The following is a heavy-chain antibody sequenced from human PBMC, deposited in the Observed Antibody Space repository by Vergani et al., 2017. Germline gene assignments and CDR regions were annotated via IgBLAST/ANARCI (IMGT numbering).Heavy chain of an antibody. CDR3: ARVAPSNSEVTPTAFDV. CDR2: IRPYTGHT. D-gene: IGHD1-1*01. CDR1: GGSFSGYY. V-gene: IGHV1-18*04. Sequence: QVQLQQWGAGLLKPSETLSLTCAVYGGSFSGYYWSWVRQAPGKGLEWMAWIRPYTGHTIYAQKFQDRVTMTADTSTNTAYMELRSLRSDDTAVYFCARVAPSNSEVTPTAFDVWGQGTMVTVSS. J-gene: IGHJ3*01.